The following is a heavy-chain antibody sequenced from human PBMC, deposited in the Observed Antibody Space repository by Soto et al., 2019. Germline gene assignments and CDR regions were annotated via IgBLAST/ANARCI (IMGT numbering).Heavy chain of an antibody. D-gene: IGHD4-17*01. V-gene: IGHV3-30*18. CDR3: VKLPLYGDPPGGVY. CDR2: ISYDGSNK. Sequence: GGSLRLSCAASGFTFSSYGMHWVRQAPGKGLEWVAVISYDGSNKYYADSVKGRFTISRDNSKNTLYLQMNSLRAEDTAVYYCVKLPLYGDPPGGVYWGQGT. J-gene: IGHJ4*02. CDR1: GFTFSSYG.